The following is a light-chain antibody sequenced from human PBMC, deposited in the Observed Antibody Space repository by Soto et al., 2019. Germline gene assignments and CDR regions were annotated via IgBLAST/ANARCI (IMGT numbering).Light chain of an antibody. V-gene: IGKV2-28*01. Sequence: DIVMTQSPLSLPVTPGEPASISCRSSRNLMHSNGYNYLDWYLQKPGQSPQLLIYLGSNRASEVPDRFSGSGSGTDFILRISRVEAEDVGVYYCMQTLQTPTFGQGTKVEIK. J-gene: IGKJ1*01. CDR2: LGS. CDR1: RNLMHSNGYNY. CDR3: MQTLQTPT.